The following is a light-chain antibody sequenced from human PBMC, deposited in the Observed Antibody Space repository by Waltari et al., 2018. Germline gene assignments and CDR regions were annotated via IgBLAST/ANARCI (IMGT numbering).Light chain of an antibody. CDR2: AAS. CDR3: QQSYSTPGVT. CDR1: QSIRSY. J-gene: IGKJ3*01. Sequence: DIQMTQSTSSLSASVGDRVTITCRASQSIRSYLNWYQQKPWKAPKPLIYAASSVQSRVPSRLSGSGAGTDFTLTISSLQPADFATYYCQQSYSTPGVTFGPGTKVDIK. V-gene: IGKV1-39*01.